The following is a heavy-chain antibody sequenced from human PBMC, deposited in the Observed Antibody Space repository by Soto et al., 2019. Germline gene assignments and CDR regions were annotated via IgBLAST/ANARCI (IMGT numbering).Heavy chain of an antibody. CDR2: IIPIFGTA. D-gene: IGHD3-16*01. CDR3: GGGYFGIRGGGGFFDP. CDR1: GGTFSSYA. Sequence: QVQLVQSGAEVKKPGSSVKVSCKASGGTFSSYAISWVRQAPGQGLEWMGGIIPIFGTANYAQKFQGRVTIYGGETPSTGQKGVGRLGFGGTGVYFWGGGYFGIRGGGGFFDPWGQGTLVTVSS. J-gene: IGHJ5*02. V-gene: IGHV1-69*01.